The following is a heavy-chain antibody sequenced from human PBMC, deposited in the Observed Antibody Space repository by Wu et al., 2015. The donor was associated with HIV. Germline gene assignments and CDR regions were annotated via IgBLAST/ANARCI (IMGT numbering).Heavy chain of an antibody. V-gene: IGHV1-69*12. J-gene: IGHJ3*02. D-gene: IGHD7-27*01. CDR1: GGTFSSYA. CDR3: ARVGTEANWVYDAFDI. Sequence: QVQLVQSGAEVKKPGSSVKVSCKASGGTFSSYAISWVRQAPGQGLEWMGGIIPIFGTANYAQKFQGRVTITADESTSTAYMELSSLRSEDTAVYYCARVGTEANWVYDAFDIWGQGTMVTVSS. CDR2: IIPIFGTA.